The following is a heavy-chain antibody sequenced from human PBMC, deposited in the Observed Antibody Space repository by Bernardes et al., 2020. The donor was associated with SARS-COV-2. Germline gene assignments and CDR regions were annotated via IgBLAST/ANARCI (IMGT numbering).Heavy chain of an antibody. J-gene: IGHJ2*01. D-gene: IGHD2-8*02. CDR2: INYSGSI. CDR1: GGSLSGYY. V-gene: IGHV4-34*01. Sequence: SETLSLTCAVYGGSLSGYYLNWIRQPPGKGLEWIWEINYSGSITYNPSPKSRVTISVDTSTNQFSLRLNSVTAADTAVYYCARAVWCIWYFDPGGRGTLVTVSS. CDR3: ARAVWCIWYFDP.